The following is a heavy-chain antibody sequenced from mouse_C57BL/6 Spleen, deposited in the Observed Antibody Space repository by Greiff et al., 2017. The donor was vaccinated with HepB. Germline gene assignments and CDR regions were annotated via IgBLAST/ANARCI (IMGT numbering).Heavy chain of an antibody. V-gene: IGHV1-80*01. D-gene: IGHD1-1*01. J-gene: IGHJ2*01. CDR1: GYAFSSYW. CDR3: ARPDYYGSFDY. Sequence: VKLVESGAELVKPGASVKISCKASGYAFSSYWMNWVKQRPGKGLEWIGQIYPGDGDTNYNGKFKGKATLTADKSSSTAYMQLSSLTSEDSAVYFCARPDYYGSFDYWGQGTTLTVSS. CDR2: IYPGDGDT.